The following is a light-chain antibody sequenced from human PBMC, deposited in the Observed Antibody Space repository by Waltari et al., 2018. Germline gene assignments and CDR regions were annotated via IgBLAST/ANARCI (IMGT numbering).Light chain of an antibody. Sequence: DIVMTQTPVSLPITPGEPASISCRSSQSLLHTNGNTYLHWYLQKAGQSPQLLIYGGSHRAPVFPDRFSGIGSGTDFTLKISKVEAEDVGVYYCVQAIAFPPTFGGGTKVEIK. V-gene: IGKV2-40*01. CDR3: VQAIAFPPT. CDR2: GGS. CDR1: QSLLHTNGNTY. J-gene: IGKJ4*01.